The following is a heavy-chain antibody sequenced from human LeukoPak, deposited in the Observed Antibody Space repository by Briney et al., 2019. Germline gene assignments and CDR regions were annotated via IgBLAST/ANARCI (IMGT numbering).Heavy chain of an antibody. J-gene: IGHJ5*02. CDR3: ARVRMTTRGFDP. CDR2: INPSGGST. Sequence: GASVKVSCKASGYTFISYYMHWVRQAHGQGLECMGIINPSGGSTSYAQKFQGRVTMTRDTSTSTVYMELSRLRSDDTAVYYCARVRMTTRGFDPWGQGTLVTVSS. CDR1: GYTFISYY. D-gene: IGHD4-11*01. V-gene: IGHV1-46*01.